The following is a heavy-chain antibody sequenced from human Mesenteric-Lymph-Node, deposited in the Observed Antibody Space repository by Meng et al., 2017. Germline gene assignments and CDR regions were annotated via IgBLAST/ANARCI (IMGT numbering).Heavy chain of an antibody. CDR3: SKGDNGGNSLDY. Sequence: GESLKISCAASGFTFSSYEMNWVRQAPGKGLEWVSYISSSGSTIYYADSVKGRFTISRDNSKNSLYLQMNSLRTEDTALYYCSKGDNGGNSLDYWGQGTLVTVSS. CDR1: GFTFSSYE. D-gene: IGHD4-23*01. J-gene: IGHJ4*02. V-gene: IGHV3-48*03. CDR2: ISSSGSTI.